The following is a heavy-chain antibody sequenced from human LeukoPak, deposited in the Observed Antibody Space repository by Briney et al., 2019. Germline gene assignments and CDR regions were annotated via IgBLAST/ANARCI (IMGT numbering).Heavy chain of an antibody. Sequence: GGSLRLSCAASGFTFGDYAMHWVRQAPGKGLEWVSGISWNSGSIGYADSVKGRFTISRDNAKNSLYLQMKSLRAEDTALYYCAKDSDRWFGEPSGWFDPWGQGTLVTVSS. D-gene: IGHD3-10*01. V-gene: IGHV3-9*01. CDR2: ISWNSGSI. CDR3: AKDSDRWFGEPSGWFDP. J-gene: IGHJ5*02. CDR1: GFTFGDYA.